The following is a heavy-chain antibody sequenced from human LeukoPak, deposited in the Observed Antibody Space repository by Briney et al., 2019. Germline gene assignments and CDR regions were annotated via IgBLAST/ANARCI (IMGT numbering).Heavy chain of an antibody. Sequence: SETLSLTCTVSGGSISSSSYYWGWIRQPPGKGLEWIGSIYYSGSTYYNPFLKSRVTISVDTSKNQFSLKLSSVTAADTAVYYCARLRHYYDSSGYYCPPCFYFDYWGQGTLVTVSS. V-gene: IGHV4-39*01. CDR3: ARLRHYYDSSGYYCPPCFYFDY. CDR2: IYYSGST. D-gene: IGHD3-22*01. CDR1: GGSISSSSYY. J-gene: IGHJ4*02.